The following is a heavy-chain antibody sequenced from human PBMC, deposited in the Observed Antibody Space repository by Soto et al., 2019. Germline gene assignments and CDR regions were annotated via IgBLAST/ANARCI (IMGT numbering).Heavy chain of an antibody. CDR2: IYATGTT. CDR1: GASISGFD. D-gene: IGHD1-1*01. Sequence: SETLSLTCTVSGASISGFDWSWIRKSAGKGLEWIGRIYATGTTDYNPSLKSRVMMSVDTSKKQFSLKLRSVTAADTAVYYCVRDGTKTLRDWFDPWGQGISVTVPS. J-gene: IGHJ5*02. CDR3: VRDGTKTLRDWFDP. V-gene: IGHV4-4*07.